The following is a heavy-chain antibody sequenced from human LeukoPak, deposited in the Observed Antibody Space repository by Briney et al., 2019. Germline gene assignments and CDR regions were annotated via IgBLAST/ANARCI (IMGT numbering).Heavy chain of an antibody. J-gene: IGHJ5*02. CDR2: IYYSGST. V-gene: IGHV4-39*07. D-gene: IGHD7-27*01. CDR3: ARRGGLGIYH. CDR1: GGSISSSSYY. Sequence: SETLSLTCTVSGGSISSSSYYWGWIRQPPGKGLEWIGSIYYSGSTYHNPSLKSRVTISVDTSKNQFSLKLSSVTAADTALYYCARRGGLGIYHWGQGTLVTVSS.